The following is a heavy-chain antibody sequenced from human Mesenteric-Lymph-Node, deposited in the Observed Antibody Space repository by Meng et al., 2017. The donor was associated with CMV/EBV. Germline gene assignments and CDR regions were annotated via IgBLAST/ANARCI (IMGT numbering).Heavy chain of an antibody. CDR3: TREGEGVYDYVWGSYRSPDFDY. CDR2: IRSKAYGGTT. J-gene: IGHJ4*02. CDR1: GFTFGDYA. V-gene: IGHV3-49*04. D-gene: IGHD3-16*02. Sequence: GGSLRLSCTASGFTFGDYAMSWVRQAPGKGLEWVGFIRSKAYGGTTEYAASVKGRFTISRDDSKSIAYLQMNSLKTEDTVVYYCTREGEGVYDYVWGSYRSPDFDYWGQGTLVTRLL.